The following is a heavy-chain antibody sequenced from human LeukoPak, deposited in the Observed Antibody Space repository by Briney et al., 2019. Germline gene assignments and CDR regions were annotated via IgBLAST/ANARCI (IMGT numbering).Heavy chain of an antibody. Sequence: GASVRVSCKASGYTFTGYYMHWARQAPGQGLEWMGWINPNSGGTNYAQKFQGWVTMTRDTSISTAYMELSRLRSDDTAVYYCARSDFDILTGYYIFDYWGQGTLVTVSS. J-gene: IGHJ4*02. CDR1: GYTFTGYY. CDR3: ARSDFDILTGYYIFDY. V-gene: IGHV1-2*04. CDR2: INPNSGGT. D-gene: IGHD3-9*01.